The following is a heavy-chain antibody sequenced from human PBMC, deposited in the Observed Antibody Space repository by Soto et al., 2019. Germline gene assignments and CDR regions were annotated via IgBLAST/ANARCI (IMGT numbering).Heavy chain of an antibody. CDR2: ISYDGSNE. CDR3: TKEYIVGTTWGYFES. J-gene: IGHJ4*02. D-gene: IGHD1-1*01. Sequence: GGSLRLSCVASGFILSTYGMHWVRQVPGKGLEWVAHISYDGSNEYYADSVKGRFTVSRDNAKNTLDLQMNGLKTEDTALYYCTKEYIVGTTWGYFESWGQGALVTVSS. V-gene: IGHV3-30*18. CDR1: GFILSTYG.